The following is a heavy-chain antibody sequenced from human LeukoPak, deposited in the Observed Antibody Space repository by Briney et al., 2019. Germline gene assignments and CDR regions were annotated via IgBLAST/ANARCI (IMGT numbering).Heavy chain of an antibody. D-gene: IGHD6-13*01. J-gene: IGHJ6*02. CDR3: ARDFYSSSWYGGDYYYGMDV. V-gene: IGHV1-18*01. CDR1: GYTFTSYG. Sequence: ASVKVSCKASGYTFTSYGISWVRQAPGRGLEWMGWISAYNGNTNYAQKLQGRVTMTTDTSTSTAYMELRSLRSDDTAVYYCARDFYSSSWYGGDYYYGMDVWGQGTTVTVSS. CDR2: ISAYNGNT.